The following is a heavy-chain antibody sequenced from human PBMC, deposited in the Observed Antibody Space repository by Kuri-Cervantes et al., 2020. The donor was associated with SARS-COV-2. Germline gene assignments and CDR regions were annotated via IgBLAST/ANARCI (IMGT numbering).Heavy chain of an antibody. Sequence: GESLKISCAASGFTFSSYWMHWARQAPGKGLVWVSRINPDGSYTNNADSVKGRFTLSRDNAKNMLFLQMNSLRAEDTAVYYCVRDGDHWNFDYWGQGTLVTVSS. V-gene: IGHV3-74*01. CDR3: VRDGDHWNFDY. CDR1: GFTFSSYW. D-gene: IGHD1-1*01. CDR2: INPDGSYT. J-gene: IGHJ4*02.